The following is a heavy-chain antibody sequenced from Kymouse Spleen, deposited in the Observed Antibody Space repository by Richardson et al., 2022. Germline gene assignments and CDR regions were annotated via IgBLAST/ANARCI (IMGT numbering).Heavy chain of an antibody. J-gene: IGHJ3*02. V-gene: IGHV4-39*01. D-gene: IGHD6-6*01. Sequence: QLQLQESGPGLVKPSETLSLTCTVSGGSISSSSYYWGWIRQPPGKGLEWIGSIYYSGSTYYNPSLKSRVTISVDTSKNQFSLKLSSVTAADTAVYYCARHEEAAHDAFDIWGQGTMVTVSS. CDR3: ARHEEAAHDAFDI. CDR1: GGSISSSSYY. CDR2: IYYSGST.